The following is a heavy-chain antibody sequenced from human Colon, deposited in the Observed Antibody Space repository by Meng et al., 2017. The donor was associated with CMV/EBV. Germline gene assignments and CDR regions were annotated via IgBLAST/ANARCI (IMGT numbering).Heavy chain of an antibody. Sequence: GESLKISCVGSEFTFSSYAMSWVRQAPGKGLEWVSSISSSSSYIYYADSVKGRFTISRDNAKNSLYLQMNSLRAEDTAVYYCARDGGLVVVPAAIGAYYYGMDVRGQGTTVTVSS. CDR1: EFTFSSYA. CDR2: ISSSSSYI. D-gene: IGHD2-2*02. CDR3: ARDGGLVVVPAAIGAYYYGMDV. V-gene: IGHV3-21*01. J-gene: IGHJ6*02.